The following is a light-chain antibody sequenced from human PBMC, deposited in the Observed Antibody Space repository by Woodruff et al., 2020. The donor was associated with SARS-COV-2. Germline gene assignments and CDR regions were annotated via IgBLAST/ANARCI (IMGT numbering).Light chain of an antibody. Sequence: ASVGDRVTITCRASQSIGGWLAWYQQKPGKAPKLLIYKASSLQSGVPSRFSGSGSGTDFTLKISRVEAEDVGVYYCMQAPAFGQGTRLEIK. V-gene: IGKV1-5*03. J-gene: IGKJ5*01. CDR3: MQAPA. CDR2: KAS. CDR1: QSIGGW.